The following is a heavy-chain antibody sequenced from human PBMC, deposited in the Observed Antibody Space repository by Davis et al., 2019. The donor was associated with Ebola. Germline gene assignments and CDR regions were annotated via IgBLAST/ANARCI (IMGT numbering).Heavy chain of an antibody. Sequence: GESLKISCAASGFTFSSYSMNWVRQAPGKGLEWVSSISSSSSYIYYADSVKGRFTISRDNAKNSLSLQMNSLTAGDTAVYYCAREYCADTYCSGMDVWGKGTTVTVSS. CDR3: AREYCADTYCSGMDV. CDR2: ISSSSSYI. V-gene: IGHV3-21*01. J-gene: IGHJ6*01. CDR1: GFTFSSYS. D-gene: IGHD2-8*02.